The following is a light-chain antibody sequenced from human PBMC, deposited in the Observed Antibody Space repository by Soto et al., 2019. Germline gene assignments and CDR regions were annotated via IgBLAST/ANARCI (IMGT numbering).Light chain of an antibody. J-gene: IGKJ5*01. CDR1: QSISSY. V-gene: IGKV1-33*01. CDR3: QQYDNLIT. Sequence: DIQMTQSPSSLSASVGDRVTITCRASQSISSYLNWYQQKPGKAPKLLIYAASNLETGVPSRFSGSGSGTDFTFTISSLQPEDIATYYCQQYDNLITFGQGTRLEIK. CDR2: AAS.